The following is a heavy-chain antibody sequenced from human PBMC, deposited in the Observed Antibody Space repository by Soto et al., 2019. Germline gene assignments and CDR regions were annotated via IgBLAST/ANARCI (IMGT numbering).Heavy chain of an antibody. CDR1: GGSISSSSYY. CDR2: IYYSGST. CDR3: ARNLLELLWYV. J-gene: IGHJ6*02. Sequence: QLQLQESGPGLVKPSETLSLTCTVSGGSISSSSYYWGWIRQPPGKGLEWIGSIYYSGSTYYNPSLKSRVTISVDTSKNQFSLKLSSVTAADTAVYYCARNLLELLWYVWGQGTTVTVSS. V-gene: IGHV4-39*01. D-gene: IGHD1-7*01.